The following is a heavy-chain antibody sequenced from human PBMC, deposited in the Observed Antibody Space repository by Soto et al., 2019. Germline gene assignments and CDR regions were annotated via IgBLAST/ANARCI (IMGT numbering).Heavy chain of an antibody. J-gene: IGHJ4*02. V-gene: IGHV3-23*01. CDR3: AKTHYDILDY. Sequence: GGSLRLSCAASGFTFSSYAMSWVRQAPGKGLEWVLLFSGSGGGTYYADSVKGRFTISRDDSKDTLYLQMNSLRAEDTAIYYCAKTHYDILDYWGQGTLVTVSS. CDR1: GFTFSSYA. CDR2: FSGSGGGT. D-gene: IGHD3-9*01.